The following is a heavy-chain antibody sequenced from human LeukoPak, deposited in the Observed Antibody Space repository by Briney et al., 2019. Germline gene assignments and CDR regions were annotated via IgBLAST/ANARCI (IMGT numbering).Heavy chain of an antibody. D-gene: IGHD5-24*01. Sequence: SVKVSCKASGGTFSSYAISWVRQAPGQGLEWMGRIIPILGIANYAQKFQGRVTITADKSTSTAYMELSSLRSEDTAVYYCARDEMAGGFDYWGQGTLVTVSS. CDR3: ARDEMAGGFDY. CDR2: IIPILGIA. J-gene: IGHJ4*02. CDR1: GGTFSSYA. V-gene: IGHV1-69*04.